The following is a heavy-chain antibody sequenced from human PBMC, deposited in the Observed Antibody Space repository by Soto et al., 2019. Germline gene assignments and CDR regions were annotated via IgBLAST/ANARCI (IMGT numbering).Heavy chain of an antibody. V-gene: IGHV3-48*02. CDR2: ISSSSSTI. Sequence: SLSCAACGFTLSSYSMNSVRQAPGKGLEWVSYISSSSSTIYYADSVKGRFTISRDNAKNSLYLQMNSLRDEDTAVYYCARVSSGGHDAFDIWGQGTMVTVSS. J-gene: IGHJ3*02. D-gene: IGHD2-15*01. CDR3: ARVSSGGHDAFDI. CDR1: GFTLSSYS.